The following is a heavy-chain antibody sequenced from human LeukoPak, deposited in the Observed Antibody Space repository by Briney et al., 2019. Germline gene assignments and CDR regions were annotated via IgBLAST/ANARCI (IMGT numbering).Heavy chain of an antibody. J-gene: IGHJ6*03. D-gene: IGHD2-15*01. CDR1: GFTFRMSD. V-gene: IGHV3-48*01. Sequence: PGGSLRLSCAASGFTFRMSDMAWVRQAPGKGLEWVSYISSSSSTIYYADSVKGRFTISRDNAKNSLYLQMNSLRAEDTAVYYCARDYCSGGSCYSYYYYYYMDVWGKGTTVTVSS. CDR2: ISSSSSTI. CDR3: ARDYCSGGSCYSYYYYYYMDV.